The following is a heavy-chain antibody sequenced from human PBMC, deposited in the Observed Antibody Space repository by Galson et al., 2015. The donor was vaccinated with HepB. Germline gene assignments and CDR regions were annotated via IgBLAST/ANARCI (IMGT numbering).Heavy chain of an antibody. CDR3: ARDQGSITVTDDAFDI. D-gene: IGHD4-17*01. J-gene: IGHJ3*02. Sequence: SVKVSCKASGYTFTSYGISWVRQAPGQGLEWLGWISAYNGNTNYAQKLQGRVTMTTDTSTSTAYMELRSLRSDDTAVYYCARDQGSITVTDDAFDIWGQGTMVTVSS. V-gene: IGHV1-18*01. CDR1: GYTFTSYG. CDR2: ISAYNGNT.